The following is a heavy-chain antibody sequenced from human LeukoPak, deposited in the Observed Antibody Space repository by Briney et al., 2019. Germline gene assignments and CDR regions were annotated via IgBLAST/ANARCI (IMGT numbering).Heavy chain of an antibody. J-gene: IGHJ3*02. D-gene: IGHD3-3*01. CDR2: IIPIFGTA. CDR1: GGTFSSYA. Sequence: ASVKVSCKASGGTFSSYAISWVRQALGQGLEWMGGIIPIFGTANYAQKFQGGVTITADESTSTAYMELSSLRSEDTAVYYCARVGEHITIIGVVRFAFDIWGQGTMVTVSS. CDR3: ARVGEHITIIGVVRFAFDI. V-gene: IGHV1-69*13.